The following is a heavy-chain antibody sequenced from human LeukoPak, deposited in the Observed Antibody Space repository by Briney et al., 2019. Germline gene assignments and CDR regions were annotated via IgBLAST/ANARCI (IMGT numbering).Heavy chain of an antibody. CDR2: IYYSGST. CDR3: ARDANRFGMDV. D-gene: IGHD4/OR15-4a*01. J-gene: IGHJ6*02. Sequence: SQTLPLTCTVSGGSISSGDYYWSWIRQPPGKGLEWIGYIYYSGSTYYNPSLKSRVTISVDTSKNQFSLKLSSVTAADTAVYYCARDANRFGMDVWGQGTTVTVSS. CDR1: GGSISSGDYY. V-gene: IGHV4-30-4*01.